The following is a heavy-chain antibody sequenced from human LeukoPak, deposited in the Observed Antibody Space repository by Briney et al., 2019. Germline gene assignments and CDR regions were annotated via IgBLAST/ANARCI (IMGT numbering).Heavy chain of an antibody. CDR1: GFTFGKYW. Sequence: GGSLRLSCVASGFTFGKYWMSWVRRAPRKGLEWVSTIMIGGDGKHYADSVKGRFTISRDRSESTLFLQMDDLRADDTAVYYCVRAAPQNCYPSSCSLFDKWGQGTLVTVSS. V-gene: IGHV3-23*01. CDR2: IMIGGDGK. D-gene: IGHD2-2*01. J-gene: IGHJ4*02. CDR3: VRAAPQNCYPSSCSLFDK.